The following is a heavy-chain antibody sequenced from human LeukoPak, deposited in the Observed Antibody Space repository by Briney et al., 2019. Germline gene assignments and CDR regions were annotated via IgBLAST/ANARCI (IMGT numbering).Heavy chain of an antibody. V-gene: IGHV3-53*01. Sequence: GGSLRLSCAASGFTVGTNHVSWVRLAPGKGLEWVSIIYTAGSTFYADSVKGRFTISRDNSRNTLLLQMNSLRAEDTAVYYCAKDPSHPGSLYVWGSYRYTFRPYWGQGTLVTVSS. D-gene: IGHD3-16*02. CDR1: GFTVGTNH. CDR3: AKDPSHPGSLYVWGSYRYTFRPY. CDR2: IYTAGST. J-gene: IGHJ4*02.